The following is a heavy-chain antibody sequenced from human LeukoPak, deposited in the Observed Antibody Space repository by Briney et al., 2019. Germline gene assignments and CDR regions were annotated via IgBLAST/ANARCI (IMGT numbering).Heavy chain of an antibody. CDR2: VHLNGRS. CDR1: GGSISATNW. D-gene: IGHD2/OR15-2a*01. Sequence: SGTLSLTCDVSGGSISATNWWTWVRQPPGGGLEWIGEVHLNGRSHYSPSLESRVTMSADMSENHISLHLTPVTAADTAVYYCAREGGFYRPLDYTGPGTLVIVSS. CDR3: AREGGFYRPLDY. V-gene: IGHV4-4*02. J-gene: IGHJ4*02.